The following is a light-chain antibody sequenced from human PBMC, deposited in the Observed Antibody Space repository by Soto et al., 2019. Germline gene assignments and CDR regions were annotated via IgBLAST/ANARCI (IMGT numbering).Light chain of an antibody. J-gene: IGKJ5*01. CDR3: QQSYTALSIT. Sequence: DIQMTQAPSSLSASVGDRVTITCLASANINRQVNWYQQQQGKAPKLLIYGASSLQNGVSSRFRGGGSGKDFTLIITNLQPEDFATYYWQQSYTALSITFGQGTRLEIK. V-gene: IGKV1-39*01. CDR1: ANINRQ. CDR2: GAS.